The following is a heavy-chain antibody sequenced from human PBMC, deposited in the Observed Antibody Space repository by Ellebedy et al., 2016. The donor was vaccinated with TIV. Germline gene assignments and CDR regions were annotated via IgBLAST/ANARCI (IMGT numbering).Heavy chain of an antibody. D-gene: IGHD4-17*01. Sequence: MPSETLSLTCTASGGSISSYYWSWIRKPPGKGLEWIGYIYYSGSTNYNPSLKSRVTISVDMSKNQFSLRLSSVTAADTAVYYCVGDYGAYFDYWGQGTLVTVSS. CDR2: IYYSGST. V-gene: IGHV4-59*08. J-gene: IGHJ4*02. CDR3: VGDYGAYFDY. CDR1: GGSISSYY.